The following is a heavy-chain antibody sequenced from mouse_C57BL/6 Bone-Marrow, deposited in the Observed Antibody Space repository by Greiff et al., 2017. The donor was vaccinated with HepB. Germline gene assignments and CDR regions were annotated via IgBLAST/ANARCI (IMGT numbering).Heavy chain of an antibody. CDR1: GYTFTSYW. CDR3: AREYYYGSRSY. J-gene: IGHJ2*01. V-gene: IGHV1-53*01. Sequence: QVHVKQPGTELVKPGASVKLSCKASGYTFTSYWMHWVKQRPGQGLEWIGNINPSNGGTNYNEKFKSKATLTVDKSSSTAYMQLSSLTSEDSAVYYCAREYYYGSRSYWGQGTTLTVSS. CDR2: INPSNGGT. D-gene: IGHD1-1*01.